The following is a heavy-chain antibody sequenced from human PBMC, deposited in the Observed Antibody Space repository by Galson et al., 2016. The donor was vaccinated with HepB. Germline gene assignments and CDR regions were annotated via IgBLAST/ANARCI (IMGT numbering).Heavy chain of an antibody. CDR2: ISFDSTTT. CDR3: TADVGGGLRPFDY. D-gene: IGHD3-10*02. Sequence: SLRLSCAASGFTFSRYSLNWVRQAPGKGLEWVSYISFDSTTTYYADSLRGRFTICRDNAKNSLYLQMNGLRDDDEADYYCTADVGGGLRPFDYWGQGALVTVSS. V-gene: IGHV3-48*02. CDR1: GFTFSRYS. J-gene: IGHJ4*02.